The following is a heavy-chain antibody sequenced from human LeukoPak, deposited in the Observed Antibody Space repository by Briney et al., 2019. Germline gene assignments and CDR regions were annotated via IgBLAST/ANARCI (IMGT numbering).Heavy chain of an antibody. CDR3: VRASSTTAAGLFDY. Sequence: LSGGSLRLSCAAYGFTVSSNFMSWVRQAPGKGLEWVSVIYSGGYTVYTDSVKGRFTISRDNSENTLYLQMNSLRADDTAVYYCVRASSTTAAGLFDYWGQGTLLTVSS. D-gene: IGHD6-13*01. V-gene: IGHV3-53*01. CDR1: GFTVSSNF. CDR2: IYSGGYT. J-gene: IGHJ4*02.